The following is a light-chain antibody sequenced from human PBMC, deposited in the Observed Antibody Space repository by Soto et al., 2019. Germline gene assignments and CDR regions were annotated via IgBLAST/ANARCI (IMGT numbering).Light chain of an antibody. J-gene: IGLJ1*01. CDR1: SSDVGGYNY. V-gene: IGLV2-8*01. CDR2: EVS. Sequence: QSALTQPPSASGSPGQSVTISCTGTSSDVGGYNYVSWYQQHPGKAPKLMIYEVSKRPSGVPDRFSGSKSGNTASLTVSGLQAEYEADYYCSSYAGSNNPNYVFGTGTKLTVL. CDR3: SSYAGSNNPNYV.